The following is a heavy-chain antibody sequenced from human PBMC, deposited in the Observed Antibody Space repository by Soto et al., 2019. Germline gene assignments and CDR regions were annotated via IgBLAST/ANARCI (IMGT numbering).Heavy chain of an antibody. V-gene: IGHV3-9*01. CDR3: AKSIGFPRVRGAFGI. D-gene: IGHD3-10*01. J-gene: IGHJ3*02. Sequence: EVQLVESGGGLVQPGRSLRLSCAASGFTFDDYAMHWVRQAPGKGLEWVSGISWNSGSIGYADSVKGRFTISRDNAKNSLYLQMNSLRAEDTALYYCAKSIGFPRVRGAFGIWGQGTMVTVSS. CDR1: GFTFDDYA. CDR2: ISWNSGSI.